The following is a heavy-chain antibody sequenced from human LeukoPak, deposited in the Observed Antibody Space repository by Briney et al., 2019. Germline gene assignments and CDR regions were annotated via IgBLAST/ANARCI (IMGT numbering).Heavy chain of an antibody. CDR3: ARALSSGYSSSLFDY. D-gene: IGHD6-13*01. CDR1: GFTVSSNY. CDR2: IYSGGNT. Sequence: GGSLRLSCAASGFTVSSNYMSWVRQAPGQGLEWVSVIYSGGNTYYPDSVNGRFTISRDNSKNTLYLQMNSLRAEDTAVYYCARALSSGYSSSLFDYWGQGTLVIVSS. J-gene: IGHJ4*02. V-gene: IGHV3-53*01.